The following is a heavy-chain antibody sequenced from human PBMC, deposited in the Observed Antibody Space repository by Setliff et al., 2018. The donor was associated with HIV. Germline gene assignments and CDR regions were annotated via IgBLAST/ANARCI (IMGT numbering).Heavy chain of an antibody. CDR3: ARRSRSYSSSPFQGGAFDI. V-gene: IGHV4-34*01. CDR1: GGSFSGYY. CDR2: INQSGST. D-gene: IGHD6-6*01. Sequence: SETLSLTCAVYGGSFSGYYWSWIRQPPGKGLEWIGEINQSGSTNYNPSLKSRVTISVDTSKNQFSLKLNSMAAADTGVYYCARRSRSYSSSPFQGGAFDIWGQGTMVTVSS. J-gene: IGHJ3*02.